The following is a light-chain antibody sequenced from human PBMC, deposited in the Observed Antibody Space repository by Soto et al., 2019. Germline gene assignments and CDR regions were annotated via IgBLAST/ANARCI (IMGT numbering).Light chain of an antibody. CDR2: DAS. V-gene: IGKV3D-20*01. Sequence: EIVLTQSPATLSLSPGDRATLSCEASESICSNSFARYQQKPGLAPRLLIYDASSRATGIPDRFSGSGSGTDFTLTISRLEPGDFVVYYCQQYASSLTFGGGTKVEFK. CDR1: ESICSNS. CDR3: QQYASSLT. J-gene: IGKJ4*02.